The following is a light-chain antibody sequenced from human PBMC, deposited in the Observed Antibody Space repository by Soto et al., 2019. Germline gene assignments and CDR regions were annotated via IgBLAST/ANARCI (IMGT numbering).Light chain of an antibody. J-gene: IGKJ3*01. V-gene: IGKV3-20*01. CDR3: QQYGSSPIFT. CDR1: QSVSSSY. Sequence: EIVLTQSPGTMSLSPGERATLSCRASQSVSSSYLAWYQQKPGQAPRLLIYGASSRATGIPDRFSGSGSGTDFTLTISRLEPEDFAVYYWQQYGSSPIFTFGPGNKVDIK. CDR2: GAS.